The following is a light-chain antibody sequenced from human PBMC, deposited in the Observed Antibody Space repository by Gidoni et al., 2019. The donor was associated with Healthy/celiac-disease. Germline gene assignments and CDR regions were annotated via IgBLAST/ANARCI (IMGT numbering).Light chain of an antibody. CDR3: AAWDDSLNGQVV. V-gene: IGLV1-44*01. Sequence: QSVLTQPPSASGTPGQRVTISCSGSSSNIGSNTVNWYQQLPGTAPKLLIYSNNQRPSGVPDRFSGSKSGTSASLAICGLQSEDEADYYCAAWDDSLNGQVVFGGGTKLTVL. CDR2: SNN. CDR1: SSNIGSNT. J-gene: IGLJ2*01.